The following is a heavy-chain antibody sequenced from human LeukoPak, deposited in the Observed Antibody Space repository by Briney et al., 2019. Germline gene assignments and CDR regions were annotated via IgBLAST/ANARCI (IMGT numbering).Heavy chain of an antibody. Sequence: PGGSLRLSCAASGFTFSSYSMNWVRQAPGKGLEWVSSISSSSSYIYYADSVKGRFTISRDNAKNSLYLQMNSLRAEDTAAYYCARDEYSSSSGGGPSWGQGTLVTVSS. J-gene: IGHJ4*02. D-gene: IGHD6-6*01. V-gene: IGHV3-21*01. CDR1: GFTFSSYS. CDR2: ISSSSSYI. CDR3: ARDEYSSSSGGGPS.